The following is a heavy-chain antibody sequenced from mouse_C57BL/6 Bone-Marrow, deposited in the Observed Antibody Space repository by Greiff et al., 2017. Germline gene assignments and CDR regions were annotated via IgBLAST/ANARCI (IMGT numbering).Heavy chain of an antibody. Sequence: EVQVVESGAELVRPGASVKLSCTASGFNIKDDYMHWVKQRPEQGLEWIGWIDPENGDTEYASKFQGKATITADTSSNTAYLQLSSLTSEDTAVYYCTPDGYPFAYWGQGTLVTVSA. CDR2: IDPENGDT. V-gene: IGHV14-4*01. J-gene: IGHJ3*01. CDR1: GFNIKDDY. CDR3: TPDGYPFAY. D-gene: IGHD2-3*01.